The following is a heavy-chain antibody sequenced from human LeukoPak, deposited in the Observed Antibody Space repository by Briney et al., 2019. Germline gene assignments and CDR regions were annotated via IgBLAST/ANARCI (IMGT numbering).Heavy chain of an antibody. CDR3: ARGGLHLYYYYMDV. Sequence: SETLSLTCAVYGGSFSGYYWSWIRQPPGKGLEWIGEINHSGSTNYNPSLKSRVTISVDTSKNQFSLKLSSVTAADTAVYHCARGGLHLYYYYMDVWGKGTTVTVSS. CDR1: GGSFSGYY. V-gene: IGHV4-34*01. J-gene: IGHJ6*03. CDR2: INHSGST. D-gene: IGHD5-24*01.